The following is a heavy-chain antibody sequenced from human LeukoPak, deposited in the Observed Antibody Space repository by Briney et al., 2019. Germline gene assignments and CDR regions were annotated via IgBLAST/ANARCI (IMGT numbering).Heavy chain of an antibody. J-gene: IGHJ3*02. Sequence: ASVKVSCKASGYTFSTNYVHWVRQAPGQGLEWMGRINPSGGSTTYAQKFQGRVTMTRDTSTSTVYMELTSLRSEDTAVYYCAKDRVATMIVVAPDAFDIWGQGTMVTVSS. CDR1: GYTFSTNY. CDR2: INPSGGST. V-gene: IGHV1-46*01. D-gene: IGHD3-22*01. CDR3: AKDRVATMIVVAPDAFDI.